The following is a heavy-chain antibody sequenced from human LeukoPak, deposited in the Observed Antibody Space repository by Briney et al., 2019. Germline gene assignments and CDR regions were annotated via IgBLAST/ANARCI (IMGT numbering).Heavy chain of an antibody. CDR1: GGSFSGYY. D-gene: IGHD6-13*01. CDR3: ARSGPSSWYVRPRRDSAY. V-gene: IGHV4-34*01. CDR2: INHSGST. J-gene: IGHJ4*02. Sequence: PSETLSLTCAVYGGSFSGYYWSWIRQPPGKGLEWIGEINHSGSTNYNPSLKSRVTKSVDTSKNQFSLKLSSVTAADTAVYYCARSGPSSWYVRPRRDSAYCGQGTLVTVSS.